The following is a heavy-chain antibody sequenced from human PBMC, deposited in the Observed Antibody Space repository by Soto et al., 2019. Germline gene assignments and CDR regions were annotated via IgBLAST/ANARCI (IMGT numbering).Heavy chain of an antibody. Sequence: GGSLRHSCAGSGFTFSTFDIHWVRQAPGKGLEWVSGIGTLSDTFYAASVQGRFTISRQNAKNSVYLQMNSLRAGDTAFYYCARGRSFSYDSTPPPMFDPWGQGTLVTVSS. CDR2: IGTLSDT. CDR3: ARGRSFSYDSTPPPMFDP. V-gene: IGHV3-13*01. CDR1: GFTFSTFD. J-gene: IGHJ5*02. D-gene: IGHD3-10*01.